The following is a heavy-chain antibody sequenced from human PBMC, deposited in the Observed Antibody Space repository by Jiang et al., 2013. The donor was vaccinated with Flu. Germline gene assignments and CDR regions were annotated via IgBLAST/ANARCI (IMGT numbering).Heavy chain of an antibody. V-gene: IGHV6-1*01. CDR3: ARGLSLFLSIRGWSEVDYYYYGMDV. CDR2: TYYRSKWYN. CDR1: GDSVSSNSAA. D-gene: IGHD6-19*01. J-gene: IGHJ6*02. Sequence: TLSLTCAISGDSVSSNSAAWNWIRQSPSRGLEWLGRTYYRSKWYNDYAVSVKSRITINPDTSKNQFSLQLNSVTPEDTAVYYCARGLSLFLSIRGWSEVDYYYYGMDVWGQGTTVTVSS.